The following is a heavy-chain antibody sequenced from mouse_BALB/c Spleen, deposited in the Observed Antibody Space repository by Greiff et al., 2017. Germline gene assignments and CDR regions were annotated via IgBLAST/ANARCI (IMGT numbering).Heavy chain of an antibody. J-gene: IGHJ3*01. CDR2: IYPGDGDT. CDR1: GYAFSSSW. CDR3: ARQLGLRAWFAY. Sequence: VKLVESGPELVKPGASVKISCKASGYAFSSSWMNWVKQRPGQGLEWIGRIYPGDGDTNYNGKFKGKATLTADKSSSTAYMQLSSLTSVDSAVYFCARQLGLRAWFAYWGQGTLVTVSA. V-gene: IGHV1-82*01. D-gene: IGHD3-1*01.